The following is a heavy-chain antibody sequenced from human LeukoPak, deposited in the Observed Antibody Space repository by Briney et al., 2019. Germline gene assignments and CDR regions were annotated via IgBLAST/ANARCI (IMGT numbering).Heavy chain of an antibody. V-gene: IGHV3-48*04. CDR2: ISSSSSTI. CDR3: ARGGSYGKSDY. Sequence: GGSLRLSCGASGFTLENYAINWVRQAPGKGLEWVSYISSSSSTIYYADSVKGRFTISRDNAKNSLYLQMNSLRAEDTAVYYCARGGSYGKSDYWGQGTLVTVSS. J-gene: IGHJ4*02. CDR1: GFTLENYA. D-gene: IGHD1-26*01.